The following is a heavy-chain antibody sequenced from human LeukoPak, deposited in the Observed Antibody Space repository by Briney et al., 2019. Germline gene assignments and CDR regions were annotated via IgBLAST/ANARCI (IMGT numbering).Heavy chain of an antibody. V-gene: IGHV3-30*02. Sequence: PGGSLRLSCAASGFTFSSYGMHWVRQAPGKGLEWVAFIRYDGSTKYYIDSVKGRFTVSRDNSKNTLYLQMNNVRAEDAAVYYCAKRALEFSSSSHYFDYWGQGTLVTVSS. CDR1: GFTFSSYG. D-gene: IGHD6-6*01. CDR3: AKRALEFSSSSHYFDY. CDR2: IRYDGSTK. J-gene: IGHJ4*02.